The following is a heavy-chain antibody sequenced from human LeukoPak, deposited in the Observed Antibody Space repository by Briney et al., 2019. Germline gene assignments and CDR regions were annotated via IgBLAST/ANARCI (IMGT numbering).Heavy chain of an antibody. CDR2: INHSGST. D-gene: IGHD1-1*01. J-gene: IGHJ6*03. CDR3: ARGPGYNYYYYYMDV. V-gene: IGHV4-34*01. CDR1: GVSFSGYY. Sequence: SETLSLTSAVYGVSFSGYYWSWIRQPPGKGLRWWGEINHSGSTNYNPSLKSRVTLSVDTSKNQFSLKLSSVTAADTAVYYCARGPGYNYYYYYMDVWGKGTTVTVSS.